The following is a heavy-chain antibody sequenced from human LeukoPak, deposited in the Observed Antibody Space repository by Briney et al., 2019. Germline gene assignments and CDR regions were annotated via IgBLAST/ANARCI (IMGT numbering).Heavy chain of an antibody. J-gene: IGHJ4*02. CDR2: IYYSGST. D-gene: IGHD6-19*01. CDR1: GGSMSRYY. Sequence: KPSETLSLTCAVSGGSMSRYYWSWIRQPPGKGLEWIGNIYYSGSTNYNPSLKSRVTISVDTSKNQSSLKLSSVTAADTAVYYCARLHILGQWLGNFDYWGQGTLVTVSS. V-gene: IGHV4-59*08. CDR3: ARLHILGQWLGNFDY.